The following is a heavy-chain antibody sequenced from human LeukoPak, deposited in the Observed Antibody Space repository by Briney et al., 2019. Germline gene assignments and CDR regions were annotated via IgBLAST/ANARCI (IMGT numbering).Heavy chain of an antibody. J-gene: IGHJ6*03. V-gene: IGHV4-38-2*01. D-gene: IGHD3-10*01. CDR1: GYSISSGDY. Sequence: SETLSLTCAVSGYSISSGDYRGWIRQPPGKGLEWIGNIYHSGSTFYNPSLKSRVTISVHTSKNQFSLKLSSVTAADTAVYYCARITGSYYYYMDVWGKGTTVTVSS. CDR3: ARITGSYYYYMDV. CDR2: IYHSGST.